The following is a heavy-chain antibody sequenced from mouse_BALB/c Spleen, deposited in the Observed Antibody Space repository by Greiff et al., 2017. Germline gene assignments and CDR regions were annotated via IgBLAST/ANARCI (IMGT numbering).Heavy chain of an antibody. D-gene: IGHD2-4*01. CDR1: GFTFSRYG. Sequence: EVQLVESGGDLVKPGGSLKLSCAASGFTFSRYGMSWVRQSPEKRLEWVATISSGGSYTYYPDSVKGRFTISKDNAKTTLYLQLSSLKSEDTAMYYSARLGDYAWFAYWGQGTLVTVSA. CDR2: ISSGGSYT. J-gene: IGHJ3*01. CDR3: ARLGDYAWFAY. V-gene: IGHV5-6*01.